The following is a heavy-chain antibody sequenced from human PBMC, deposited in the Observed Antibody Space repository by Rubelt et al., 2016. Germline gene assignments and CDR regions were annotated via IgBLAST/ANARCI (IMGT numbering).Heavy chain of an antibody. CDR3: ARERMFDH. V-gene: IGHV3-7*01. CDR1: GFAFSIYA. Sequence: GGGLGQPGGFMRLSCTASGFAFSIYAMNWVRQAPGKGMEWVANITEDGSEKYYVASVKGRVTISRDNAKASVYLQMNNLGVEDTAVYYCARERMFDHWGQGALVSVSS. CDR2: ITEDGSEK. J-gene: IGHJ4*02.